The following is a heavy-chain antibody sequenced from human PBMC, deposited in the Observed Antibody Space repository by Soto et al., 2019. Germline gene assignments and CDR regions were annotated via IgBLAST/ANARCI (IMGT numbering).Heavy chain of an antibody. V-gene: IGHV3-23*01. CDR3: AKDDSSGYYLIYYFDY. Sequence: GGSLRLSCAASGFTFSSYAMSWVRQAPGKGLEWVSAISGSGGSTYYADSVKGRFTISRDNSKNTLYLQMNSLRAEDTAVYYCAKDDSSGYYLIYYFDYWGQGALVTVSS. D-gene: IGHD3-22*01. CDR2: ISGSGGST. J-gene: IGHJ4*02. CDR1: GFTFSSYA.